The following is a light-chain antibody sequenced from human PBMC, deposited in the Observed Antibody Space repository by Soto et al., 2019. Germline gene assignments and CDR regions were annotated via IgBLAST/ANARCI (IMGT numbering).Light chain of an antibody. CDR2: GAS. Sequence: EVVLTQSPGTLSLSPGERATLSCRASQSVSSRYLAWYQQKPGQAPRLLIYGASRRATGIPDRFSGSESGTDFTLTISRLESEDFAVYYCQQYNNWPPITFGQGTRLAIK. CDR3: QQYNNWPPIT. V-gene: IGKV3-20*01. J-gene: IGKJ5*01. CDR1: QSVSSRY.